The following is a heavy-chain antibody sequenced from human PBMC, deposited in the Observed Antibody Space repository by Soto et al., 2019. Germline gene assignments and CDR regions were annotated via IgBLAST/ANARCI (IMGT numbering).Heavy chain of an antibody. CDR3: ATGLISPGFLYYHYYGMDV. Sequence: QVQLVQSGAEVKKPGASVKVSCKASGYTFTSYAIHWVRQAPGQRLEWMGWINAGNGNTKYSQTFQGRVTITRDTSASTAYMELSSLTSEDTAVYYCATGLISPGFLYYHYYGMDVWGQGTTVTVSS. CDR2: INAGNGNT. V-gene: IGHV1-3*01. D-gene: IGHD3-10*01. J-gene: IGHJ6*02. CDR1: GYTFTSYA.